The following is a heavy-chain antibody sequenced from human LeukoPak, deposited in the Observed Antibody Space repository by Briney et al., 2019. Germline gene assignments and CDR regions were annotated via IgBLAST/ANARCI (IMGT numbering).Heavy chain of an antibody. J-gene: IGHJ4*02. D-gene: IGHD6-19*01. CDR3: ARGNGWSKIIFDY. CDR1: GFTFSSYG. Sequence: GGSLRLSCAASGFTFSSYGMHWVRQAPGKGLEWVALISTDGSGKNYADSVKGRFTISRDNSKNTLYLQLNSLRAEDTAVYYCARGNGWSKIIFDYWGQGTLVTVSS. CDR2: ISTDGSGK. V-gene: IGHV3-30*03.